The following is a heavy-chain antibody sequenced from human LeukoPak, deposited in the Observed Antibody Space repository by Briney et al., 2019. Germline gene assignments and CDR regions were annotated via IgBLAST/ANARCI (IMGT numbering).Heavy chain of an antibody. V-gene: IGHV4-39*07. CDR1: GGSISSSSYY. J-gene: IGHJ4*02. CDR2: IYYSGST. CDR3: ARGGIADRLGT. Sequence: PSETLSLTCTVSGGSISSSSYYWGWIRQPPGKGLEWIGSIYYSGSTYYNPSLKSRVTISVDTSKNQFSLKLSSVTAADTAVYYCARGGIADRLGTWGQGTLVTVSS. D-gene: IGHD6-6*01.